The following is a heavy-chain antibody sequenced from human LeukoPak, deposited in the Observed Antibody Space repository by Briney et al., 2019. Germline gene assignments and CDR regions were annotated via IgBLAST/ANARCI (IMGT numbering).Heavy chain of an antibody. D-gene: IGHD3-10*01. CDR1: GFTFSSYV. Sequence: SGGSLRLSCAASGFTFSSYVMHWVRQAPGKGLEWVAIISYDGSNEYYADSVKGRFTISRDNSKNTLYLQMNSLRAEDTALYYCAREIWFGESNWFDPWGQGTLVTVSS. CDR3: AREIWFGESNWFDP. V-gene: IGHV3-30*04. CDR2: ISYDGSNE. J-gene: IGHJ5*02.